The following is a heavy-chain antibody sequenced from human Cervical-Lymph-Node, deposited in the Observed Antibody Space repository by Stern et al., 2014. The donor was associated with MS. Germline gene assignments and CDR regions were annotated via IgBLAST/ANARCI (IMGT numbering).Heavy chain of an antibody. CDR1: GYTFTSYW. V-gene: IGHV5-51*01. CDR2: IFPGGSDI. J-gene: IGHJ4*02. Sequence: EVQLVESGPEVKRPGESLKISCQASGYTFTSYWIGWVRQMPGKGLEWIAIIFPGGSDIRSSPPFQGQVTISADKSSSPAYLQWNNLKASDTAIYYCARQRYFDYWGQGTLVTVSS. CDR3: ARQRYFDY.